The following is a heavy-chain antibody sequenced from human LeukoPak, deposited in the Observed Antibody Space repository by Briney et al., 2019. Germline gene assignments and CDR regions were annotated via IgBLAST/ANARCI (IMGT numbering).Heavy chain of an antibody. CDR3: ARMSRVRGVINDY. Sequence: PGGSLRLSCAASGFTVISNYMSRGRRAPGEGRVWVSVNYSGGSTYYADAVKGRFTISRDNSNNTLYLQMNSLRAEDTAVYYCARMSRVRGVINDYWGQGTLVTVSS. CDR2: NYSGGST. J-gene: IGHJ4*02. CDR1: GFTVISNY. D-gene: IGHD3-10*01. V-gene: IGHV3-53*01.